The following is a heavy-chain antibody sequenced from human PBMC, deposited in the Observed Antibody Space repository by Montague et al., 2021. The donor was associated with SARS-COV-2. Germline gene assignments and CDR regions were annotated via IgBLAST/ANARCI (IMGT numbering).Heavy chain of an antibody. V-gene: IGHV4-34*01. CDR1: GSSFSGYY. CDR3: ARLRDGVVPSPILGVGSFYSYYYMDV. J-gene: IGHJ6*03. CDR2: INHGGST. D-gene: IGHD3-10*01. Sequence: SETLSLTCAVHGSSFSGYYWNWIRQSPGKGLEWIGEINHGGSTKFSPSLKGRLTISTDTSKNQFSLKLTSVAAADTAVYYCARLRDGVVPSPILGVGSFYSYYYMDVWGRGTPVTVSS.